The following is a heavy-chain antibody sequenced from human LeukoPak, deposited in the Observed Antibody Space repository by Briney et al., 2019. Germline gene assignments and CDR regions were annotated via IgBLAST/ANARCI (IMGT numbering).Heavy chain of an antibody. CDR1: GDSIRSYC. CDR2: IYYSGDT. J-gene: IGHJ6*03. Sequence: SETLSLTCTVSGDSIRSYCLTWIRQPPGKELEWIGYIYYSGDTNYNPSLKSRVTISIDASKNQFSLKLSSVTAADTAVYHCARVKLNEFFGKNPAYYYVDVWGKGTTVTVSS. D-gene: IGHD3-3*01. V-gene: IGHV4-59*01. CDR3: ARVKLNEFFGKNPAYYYVDV.